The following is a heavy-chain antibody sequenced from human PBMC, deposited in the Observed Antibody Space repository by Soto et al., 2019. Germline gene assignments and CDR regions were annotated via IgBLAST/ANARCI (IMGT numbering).Heavy chain of an antibody. Sequence: VGSLRRSGAASGFTFSSYSMNWVSQAPGKGLEWVSSISSSSSYIYYADSVKGRFTISRDNAKNSLYLQMNSLRAEDTAVYYCAIGAGPLRFDPWGQGTLVTVSS. CDR3: AIGAGPLRFDP. J-gene: IGHJ5*02. CDR1: GFTFSSYS. CDR2: ISSSSSYI. V-gene: IGHV3-21*01. D-gene: IGHD6-13*01.